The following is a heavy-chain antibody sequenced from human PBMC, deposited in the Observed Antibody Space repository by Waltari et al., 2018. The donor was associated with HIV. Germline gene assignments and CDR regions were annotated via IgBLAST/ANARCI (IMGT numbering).Heavy chain of an antibody. CDR2: IKQDGSEK. CDR3: ARDLGYSYGYVSDY. D-gene: IGHD5-18*01. J-gene: IGHJ4*02. V-gene: IGHV3-7*01. Sequence: EVQLVESGGGLVQPGGSLRLSCAASGFTFSSYWMGWVRQAPGKGVGWVANIKQDGSEKYDVDSVKGRFTISRDNAKNSLYLQMNSLRAEDTAVYYCARDLGYSYGYVSDYWGQGTLVTVSS. CDR1: GFTFSSYW.